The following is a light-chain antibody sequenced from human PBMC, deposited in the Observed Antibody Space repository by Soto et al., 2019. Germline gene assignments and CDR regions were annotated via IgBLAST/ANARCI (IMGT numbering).Light chain of an antibody. CDR2: EVT. Sequence: QAVVTQPPSASGSPGQSVTISCTGTSTDVGAYNFVSWYQQHPGKAPKLVIYEVTKRPSGVPDRFSGSKSGNTASLTVSGLQTEDEADYYCGSHAGNSNLVFGGGTKVTVL. J-gene: IGLJ3*02. CDR1: STDVGAYNF. CDR3: GSHAGNSNLV. V-gene: IGLV2-8*01.